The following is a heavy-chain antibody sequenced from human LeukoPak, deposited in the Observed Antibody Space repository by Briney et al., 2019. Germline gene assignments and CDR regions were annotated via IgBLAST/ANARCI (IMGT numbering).Heavy chain of an antibody. CDR1: GFTFSSYA. J-gene: IGHJ4*02. Sequence: GGSLRLSCAASGFTFSSYAVTWVRQAPGKGLEWVSAISGSGGSTYYADSVKGRFIISRDNSKNTLYLQMNSLRAEDTAVYYCAKDSDIAAAGTPYYFDYWGQGTLVTVSS. V-gene: IGHV3-23*01. D-gene: IGHD6-13*01. CDR3: AKDSDIAAAGTPYYFDY. CDR2: ISGSGGST.